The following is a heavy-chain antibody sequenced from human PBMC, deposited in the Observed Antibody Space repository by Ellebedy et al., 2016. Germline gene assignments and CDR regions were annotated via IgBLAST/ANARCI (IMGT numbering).Heavy chain of an antibody. CDR2: IKEDGSEK. V-gene: IGHV3-7*01. CDR3: AKGLTRGDC. CDR1: GFTFGSYW. D-gene: IGHD3-3*01. Sequence: GGSLRLSXAASGFTFGSYWMSWVRQAPGKGLEWVANIKEDGSEKNYVDSVKGRFTISRDDARNSLYLQMNSLRAEDTAIYYCAKGLTRGDCWGQGTLVTVSS. J-gene: IGHJ4*02.